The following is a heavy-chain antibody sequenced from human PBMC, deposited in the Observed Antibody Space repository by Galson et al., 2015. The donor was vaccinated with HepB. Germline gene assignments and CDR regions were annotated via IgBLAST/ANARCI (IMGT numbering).Heavy chain of an antibody. CDR3: ARRGAPNFYYYGTDV. CDR1: GGSISSSSNY. Sequence: TLSLTCTVSGGSISSSSNYWGWIRQPPAKGLEWIGTIYYSGSTYYNPSLKSRVTISLDTSKNQFSLKLSSVTAADTAVYYCARRGAPNFYYYGTDVWGQGTTVTVSS. V-gene: IGHV4-39*01. J-gene: IGHJ6*02. CDR2: IYYSGST.